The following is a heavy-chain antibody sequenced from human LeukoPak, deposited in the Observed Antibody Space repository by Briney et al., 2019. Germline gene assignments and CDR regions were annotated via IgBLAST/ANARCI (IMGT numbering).Heavy chain of an antibody. CDR3: AREDYYYDSSGYYYY. V-gene: IGHV3-53*01. J-gene: IGHJ4*02. CDR1: GFTVSSNY. D-gene: IGHD3-22*01. Sequence: GGSLRLSCAASGFTVSSNYMSWVRQAPGKGLEWVSVTYSGGSTYYADSVKGRFTISRDNSKNTLYLQMNSLRAEDTAVYYCAREDYYYDSSGYYYYWGQGTLVTVSS. CDR2: TYSGGST.